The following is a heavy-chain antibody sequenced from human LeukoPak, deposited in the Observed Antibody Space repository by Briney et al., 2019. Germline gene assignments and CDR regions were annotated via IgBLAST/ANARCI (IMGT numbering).Heavy chain of an antibody. CDR1: GFTVSSNY. D-gene: IGHD6-13*01. CDR3: ARDVAIAAAGIDY. CDR2: ISSSSSYI. Sequence: GGSLRLSCAASGFTVSSNYMSWVRQAPGKGLEWVSSISSSSSYIYYADSVKGRFTISRDNAKNSLYLQMNSLRAEDTAVYYCARDVAIAAAGIDYWGQGTLVTVSS. J-gene: IGHJ4*02. V-gene: IGHV3-21*01.